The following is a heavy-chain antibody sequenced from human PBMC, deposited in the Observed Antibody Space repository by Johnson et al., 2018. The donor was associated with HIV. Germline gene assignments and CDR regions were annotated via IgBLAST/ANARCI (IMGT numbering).Heavy chain of an antibody. J-gene: IGHJ3*02. Sequence: QEQLVESGGGVVQPGRSLKLSCAASGFTFRNYAMHWVRQAPGKGLEWVAILSYDGNNEYYADSVKGRFTISRDNSKNTLYLQMNSLRVEDTAVYYCARGRDFSSGLDGGAFDIWGQGTMVSVSS. CDR2: LSYDGNNE. V-gene: IGHV3-30*04. D-gene: IGHD6-19*01. CDR3: ARGRDFSSGLDGGAFDI. CDR1: GFTFRNYA.